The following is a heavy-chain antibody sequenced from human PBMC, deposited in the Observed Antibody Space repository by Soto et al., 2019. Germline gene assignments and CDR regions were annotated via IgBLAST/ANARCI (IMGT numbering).Heavy chain of an antibody. D-gene: IGHD1-20*01. CDR2: INPSGGNT. CDR1: GYTFTSYY. J-gene: IGHJ6*02. Sequence: ASVKVSCKASGYTFTSYYMHWVRQAPGQGLEWMGIINPSGGNTSYAQKFQGRVTMTRDTSTSTVYMELSSLRSEDTAVYYCAREKYNWNYYYYGMDVWGQGTTVTVSS. V-gene: IGHV1-46*01. CDR3: AREKYNWNYYYYGMDV.